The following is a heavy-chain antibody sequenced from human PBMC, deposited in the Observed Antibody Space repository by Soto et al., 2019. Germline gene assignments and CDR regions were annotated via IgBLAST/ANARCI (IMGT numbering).Heavy chain of an antibody. V-gene: IGHV1-46*01. J-gene: IGHJ3*02. CDR1: GYTFTSYD. Sequence: ASVKVSCKASGYTFTSYDMHWVRQAPGQGLEWMGIINPSGGSTSYAQKFQGRVTMTRDTSTSTVYMELSSLRSEDTAVYYCARVLVGATGAFDIWGQGTMVTVSS. CDR2: INPSGGST. D-gene: IGHD1-26*01. CDR3: ARVLVGATGAFDI.